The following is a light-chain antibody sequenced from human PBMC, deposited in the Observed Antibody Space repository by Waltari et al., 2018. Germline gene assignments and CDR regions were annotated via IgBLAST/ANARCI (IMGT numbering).Light chain of an antibody. Sequence: QSALTQPASVSGSPGQSITISCTGTSSDVGGYNYVSWYQQHPGKVPKLMIYDVSNRPSGVSNRFSGSKSGKTASLTISGLQAEDEADYYCSSYTSSSTLDVFGTGTKVTVL. CDR2: DVS. J-gene: IGLJ1*01. V-gene: IGLV2-14*01. CDR1: SSDVGGYNY. CDR3: SSYTSSSTLDV.